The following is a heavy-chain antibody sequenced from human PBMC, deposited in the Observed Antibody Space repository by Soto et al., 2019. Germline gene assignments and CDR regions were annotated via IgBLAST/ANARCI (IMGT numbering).Heavy chain of an antibody. CDR1: GFTFSSYG. V-gene: IGHV3-33*01. CDR3: ARDGEVLDIAYGMDV. Sequence: GGSLRLSCAASGFTFSSYGMHWVRQAPGKGLEWVAVIWYDGSNKYYADSVKGRFTISRDNSKNTLYLQMNSLRAEDTAVYYCARDGEVLDIAYGMDVWGQGTTVTVSS. D-gene: IGHD5-12*01. J-gene: IGHJ6*02. CDR2: IWYDGSNK.